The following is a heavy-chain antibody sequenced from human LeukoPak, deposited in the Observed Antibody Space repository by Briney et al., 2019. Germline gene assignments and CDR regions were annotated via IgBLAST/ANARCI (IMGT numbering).Heavy chain of an antibody. Sequence: SETLSLTCTVSGGSISSHYWSWIRQPPGKGLEWIGYIYYSGSTNYNPSLKSRVTISVDTSKNQFSLKLSSVTAADTAVYYCARHLDDYGDYAIRYWGQGTLVTVSS. J-gene: IGHJ4*02. CDR3: ARHLDDYGDYAIRY. CDR2: IYYSGST. D-gene: IGHD4-17*01. V-gene: IGHV4-59*08. CDR1: GGSISSHY.